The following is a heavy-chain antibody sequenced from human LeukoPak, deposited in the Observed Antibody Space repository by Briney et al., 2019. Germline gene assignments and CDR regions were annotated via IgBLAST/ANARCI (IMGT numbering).Heavy chain of an antibody. Sequence: PSETLSLTCAVYGGSFSGYYWSWIRLPPGKGLEWIGEINHSGSTNYNPSLKSRVTISVDTSKNQFSLKLSSVTAADTAVYYCASLITMVRGVIITNWFDPWGQGTLVTVSS. J-gene: IGHJ5*02. CDR3: ASLITMVRGVIITNWFDP. CDR2: INHSGST. CDR1: GGSFSGYY. D-gene: IGHD3-10*01. V-gene: IGHV4-34*01.